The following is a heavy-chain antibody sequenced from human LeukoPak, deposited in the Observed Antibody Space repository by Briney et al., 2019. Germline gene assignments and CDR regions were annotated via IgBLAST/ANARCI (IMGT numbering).Heavy chain of an antibody. J-gene: IGHJ4*02. CDR1: GGSISSTNSY. CDR2: IYSSGSS. Sequence: PSETLSLTCTVSGGSISSTNSYWGWIRQSPRTGLEWIGNIYSSGSSYYTPSLKSRVTISIDTSENQFSLKLTSVTAADTAVYYCARKREGPTTGIDYWGQGTLVTVSS. D-gene: IGHD1-26*01. V-gene: IGHV4-39*07. CDR3: ARKREGPTTGIDY.